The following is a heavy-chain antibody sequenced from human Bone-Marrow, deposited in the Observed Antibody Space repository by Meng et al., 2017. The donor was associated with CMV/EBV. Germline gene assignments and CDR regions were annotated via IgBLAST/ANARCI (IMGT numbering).Heavy chain of an antibody. CDR1: GGSISNTGHF. J-gene: IGHJ4*02. D-gene: IGHD3-9*01. V-gene: IGHV4-39*07. CDR3: ARSFDVLTALKN. CDR2: ISHAGTT. Sequence: SETLSLTCNLSGGSISNTGHFWGWIRQPPGKGLQWIATISHAGTTFYNPSLKSRVTISVDTSKNQFSLRLRSVTAADTALYYCARSFDVLTALKNWGQGTLVTVSS.